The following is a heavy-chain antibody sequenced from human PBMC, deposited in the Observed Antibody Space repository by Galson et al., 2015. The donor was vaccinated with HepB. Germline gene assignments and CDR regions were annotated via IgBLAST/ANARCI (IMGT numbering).Heavy chain of an antibody. CDR3: ARDPLSGSYGNDAFDY. CDR1: GFAFNSYS. D-gene: IGHD1-26*01. Sequence: SLRLSCAASGFAFNSYSMNWVRQAPGKGPEWVSHITSSSATIYYADTVKGRFTISRDNFKNLLYLQMNSLRAEDTAVYYCARDPLSGSYGNDAFDYWGQGTLVTVSS. J-gene: IGHJ4*02. CDR2: ITSSSATI. V-gene: IGHV3-48*01.